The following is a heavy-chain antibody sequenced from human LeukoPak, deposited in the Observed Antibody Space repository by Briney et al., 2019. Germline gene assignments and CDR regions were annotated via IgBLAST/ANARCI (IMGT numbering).Heavy chain of an antibody. J-gene: IGHJ6*02. CDR2: IIPILGIA. D-gene: IGHD1-14*01. CDR1: GGTFSSYA. V-gene: IGHV1-69*04. CDR3: AREPHRRRWDHLYYRMEL. Sequence: ASVKVSCKASGGTFSSYAISWVRQAPGQGLEWMGRIIPILGIANYAQKFQGRVTITADKSTSTAYMELSSLRSEDTAVYYCAREPHRRRWDHLYYRMELWGQGTTGHVS.